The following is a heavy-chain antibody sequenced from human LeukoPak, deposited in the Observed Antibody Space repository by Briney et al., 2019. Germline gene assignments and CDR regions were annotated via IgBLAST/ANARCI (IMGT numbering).Heavy chain of an antibody. D-gene: IGHD2-2*01. Sequence: PGGSLRLSCAASGFTFSSYAMHWVRQAPGKGLEWVAVISYDGSNKYYADSVKGRFTISRDNSKNTLYLQMNSLRAEDTAVYYCASSDQSGYCSSTSCRRRAPLYNWFDPWGQGTLVTVSS. CDR2: ISYDGSNK. V-gene: IGHV3-30-3*01. CDR1: GFTFSSYA. J-gene: IGHJ5*02. CDR3: ASSDQSGYCSSTSCRRRAPLYNWFDP.